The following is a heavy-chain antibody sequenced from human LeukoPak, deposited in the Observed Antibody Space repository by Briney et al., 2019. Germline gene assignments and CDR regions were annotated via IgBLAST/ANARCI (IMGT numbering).Heavy chain of an antibody. D-gene: IGHD3-3*01. CDR1: GFTFSSYW. J-gene: IGHJ4*02. Sequence: GGSLRLSCAASGFTFSSYWMHWVRQAPGKGLEWVANIKHDGTEKFYVDSVKGRFTISRDNAKNSVYLQMNSLRAEDTAVYYCATYDFWSGYPRRHFDYWGQGTLVTVSS. CDR2: IKHDGTEK. V-gene: IGHV3-7*01. CDR3: ATYDFWSGYPRRHFDY.